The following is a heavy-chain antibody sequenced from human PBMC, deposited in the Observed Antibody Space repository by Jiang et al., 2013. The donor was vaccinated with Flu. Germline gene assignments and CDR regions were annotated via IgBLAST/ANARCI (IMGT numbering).Heavy chain of an antibody. CDR3: ATSGEYYYDSSGALGY. CDR2: PEDGET. Sequence: PEDGETIYAQKFQGRVTMTEDTSTDTAYMELSSLRSEDTAVYYCATSGEYYYDSSGALGYWGQGTLVTVSS. D-gene: IGHD3-22*01. J-gene: IGHJ4*02. V-gene: IGHV1-24*01.